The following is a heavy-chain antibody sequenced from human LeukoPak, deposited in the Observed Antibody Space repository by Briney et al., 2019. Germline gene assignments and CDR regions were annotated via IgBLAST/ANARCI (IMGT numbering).Heavy chain of an antibody. CDR3: ARGYTMIVVEYYFDY. J-gene: IGHJ4*02. D-gene: IGHD3-22*01. CDR1: GFTFSDYY. Sequence: GGSLRLSCAASGFTFSDYYMSWIRQAPGTGLEWVSYISSSGSTIYYADSVKGRFTISRDNAKNSLYLQMNSLRAEDTAVYYCARGYTMIVVEYYFDYWGQGTLVTVSS. V-gene: IGHV3-11*01. CDR2: ISSSGSTI.